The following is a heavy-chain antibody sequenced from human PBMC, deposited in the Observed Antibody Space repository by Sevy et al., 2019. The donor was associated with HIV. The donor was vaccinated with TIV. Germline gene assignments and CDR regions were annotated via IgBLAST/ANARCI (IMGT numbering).Heavy chain of an antibody. V-gene: IGHV2-5*02. CDR2: IFWDGDV. CDR3: AHRRSKGIRITEFDY. J-gene: IGHJ4*02. D-gene: IGHD2-15*01. Sequence: SGPTLVNPTQTLTLNCTFSGFSFSTSGVGVGWVRQPPGKPLEWLAMIFWDGDVRYSPSLESRLTITKDTSKDQVVLTMANMDPVDTGTYFCAHRRSKGIRITEFDYWGQGTQVTVSS. CDR1: GFSFSTSGVG.